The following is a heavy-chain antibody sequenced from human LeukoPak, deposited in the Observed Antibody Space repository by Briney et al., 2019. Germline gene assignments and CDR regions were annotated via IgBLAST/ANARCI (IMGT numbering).Heavy chain of an antibody. CDR1: GGSISSSSYY. V-gene: IGHV4-39*01. D-gene: IGHD1-26*01. Sequence: PSETLSLTCTVSGGSISSSSYYWGWIRQPPGKGLEWIGSIYYSGSTYYNPSLKSRVTISVDTSKNQFSLKLSSVTAADTAVYYCHVSTARNFDYWGLGTLVTVSS. CDR3: HVSTARNFDY. J-gene: IGHJ4*02. CDR2: IYYSGST.